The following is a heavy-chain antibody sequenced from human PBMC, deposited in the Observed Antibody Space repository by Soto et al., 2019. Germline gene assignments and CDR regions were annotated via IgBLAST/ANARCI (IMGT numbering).Heavy chain of an antibody. V-gene: IGHV5-10-1*01. Sequence: GESLKISCKGSGYSFTSYRISWVRQMPGKGLEWMGRIDPSDSYTNYSPSFQGHVTISADKSISTAYLQWSSLKASDTAMYYCARGGPHYDSSGYPAYWGQGTLVTVSS. J-gene: IGHJ4*02. CDR2: IDPSDSYT. CDR3: ARGGPHYDSSGYPAY. D-gene: IGHD3-22*01. CDR1: GYSFTSYR.